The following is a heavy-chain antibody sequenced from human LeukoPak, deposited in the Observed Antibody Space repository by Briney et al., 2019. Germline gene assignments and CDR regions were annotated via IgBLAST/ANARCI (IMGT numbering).Heavy chain of an antibody. CDR2: INPNSGGT. V-gene: IGHV1-2*04. J-gene: IGHJ3*02. Sequence: ASVKVSCKASGYTFTGYYMHWVRQAPGQGLEWMGWINPNSGGTNYAQKFQGWVTMTRDTSISTAYMELSRLRSDDTAVYYCARGPRVGYLMDAFDIWGQGTMVTVSS. D-gene: IGHD2-8*02. CDR1: GYTFTGYY. CDR3: ARGPRVGYLMDAFDI.